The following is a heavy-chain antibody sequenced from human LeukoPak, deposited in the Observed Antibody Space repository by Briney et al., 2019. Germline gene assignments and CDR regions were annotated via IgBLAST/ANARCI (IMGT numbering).Heavy chain of an antibody. CDR2: INHSGST. Sequence: SETLSLTCAVYGGSFSGYYWSWIRQPPGKGLEWIGEINHSGSTNCNPSLKSRVTISVDTSKNQFSLKLSSVTAADTAVYYCARRVLRFLEWSRKNNWFDPWGQGTLVTVSS. J-gene: IGHJ5*02. CDR3: ARRVLRFLEWSRKNNWFDP. CDR1: GGSFSGYY. V-gene: IGHV4-34*01. D-gene: IGHD3-3*01.